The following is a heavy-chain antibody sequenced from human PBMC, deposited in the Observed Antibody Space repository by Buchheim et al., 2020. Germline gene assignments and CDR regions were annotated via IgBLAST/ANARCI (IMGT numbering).Heavy chain of an antibody. D-gene: IGHD2/OR15-2a*01. J-gene: IGHJ6*03. CDR2: ISRSRRNI. Sequence: EELLVESGGGPVKTGGSLRLSCEGFHLRFSNYGMNWFRQAPGKGLEWVATISRSRRNIYYAESVKGRFTVSTDDAKHSLYLQMDSLRVEDSGVYYCARDRTNEYYYFYFYMDVWGKGTT. V-gene: IGHV3-21*01. CDR3: ARDRTNEYYYFYFYMDV. CDR1: HLRFSNYG.